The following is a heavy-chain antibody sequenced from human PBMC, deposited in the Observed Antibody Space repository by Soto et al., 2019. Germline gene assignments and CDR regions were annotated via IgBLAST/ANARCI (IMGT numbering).Heavy chain of an antibody. Sequence: SETLSLTCTVSGGSISSYYWSWIRQPPGKGLEWIGYIYYSGSTNYNPSLKSPVTISVDTSKNQFSLKLSSVTAADTAVYYCAASYGDYGNWFDPWGQGTLVTVSS. CDR3: AASYGDYGNWFDP. CDR1: GGSISSYY. J-gene: IGHJ5*02. CDR2: IYYSGST. D-gene: IGHD4-17*01. V-gene: IGHV4-59*01.